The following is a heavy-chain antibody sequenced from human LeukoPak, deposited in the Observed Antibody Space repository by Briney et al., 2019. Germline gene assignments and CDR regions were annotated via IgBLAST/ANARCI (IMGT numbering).Heavy chain of an antibody. Sequence: PSETLSLTCTVSGGSISSYYWSWIRQPPGKGLEWIGSIYYSGSTYYNPSLKSRVTISVDTSKNQFSLKLSSVTAADTAVYYCARHDCSSTSCLNWFDPWGQGTLVTVSS. CDR3: ARHDCSSTSCLNWFDP. CDR1: GGSISSYY. V-gene: IGHV4-59*05. D-gene: IGHD2-2*01. J-gene: IGHJ5*02. CDR2: IYYSGST.